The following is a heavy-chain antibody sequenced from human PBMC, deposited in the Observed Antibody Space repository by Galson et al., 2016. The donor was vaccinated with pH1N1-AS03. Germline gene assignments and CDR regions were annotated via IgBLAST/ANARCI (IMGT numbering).Heavy chain of an antibody. V-gene: IGHV2-5*02. Sequence: PALVKPTQTLTLTCTFSGFSLTTSAVGVVWIRQPPGKALEWLALIYWDDDKRYNSSLKSRLTITKDTSTNQVVLTMTNMDPVDTATYYCARAAGWLSDFWGQGTLVPVSS. CDR2: IYWDDDK. CDR3: ARAAGWLSDF. CDR1: GFSLTTSAVG. D-gene: IGHD3-9*01. J-gene: IGHJ4*02.